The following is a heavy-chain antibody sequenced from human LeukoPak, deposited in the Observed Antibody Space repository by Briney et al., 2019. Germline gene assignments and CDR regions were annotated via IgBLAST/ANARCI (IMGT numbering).Heavy chain of an antibody. D-gene: IGHD3-9*01. J-gene: IGHJ4*02. V-gene: IGHV4-34*01. CDR3: ASLSY. CDR2: INHSGST. Sequence: SETLSLTCAVYGGSFSGYYWSWIRQPPGKGLEWIGEINHSGSTNYNPSLKSRVTISVDASKNQFSLKLSSVTAADTAVYYCASLSYWGQGTLVTVSS. CDR1: GGSFSGYY.